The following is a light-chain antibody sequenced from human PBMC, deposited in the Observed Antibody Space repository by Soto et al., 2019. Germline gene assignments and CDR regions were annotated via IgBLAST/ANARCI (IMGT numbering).Light chain of an antibody. Sequence: DIQMTQSPSTLSASVGDRVTITCRASQSISSWLAWYQQKPGKAPKLLIYDASSLESGVPSRFSGSGSGTEFTLNISSLQPDDFATYYCRQYNSYFYTFGQGTKLEIK. V-gene: IGKV1-5*01. CDR3: RQYNSYFYT. CDR1: QSISSW. J-gene: IGKJ2*01. CDR2: DAS.